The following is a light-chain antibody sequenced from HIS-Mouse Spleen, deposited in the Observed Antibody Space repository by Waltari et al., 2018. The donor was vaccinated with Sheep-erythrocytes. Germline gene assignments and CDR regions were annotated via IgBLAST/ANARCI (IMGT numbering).Light chain of an antibody. CDR2: HDS. CDR3: CSYAGSYNHV. CDR1: KLGDKY. V-gene: IGLV3-1*01. Sequence: SYELTQPPSVSVSPGQTASITCSGDKLGDKYACWYQQKPGQSPVLVIYHDSKRPSGIPERFSGSNSGNTATLTISGTQAMDEADYYCCSYAGSYNHVFATGTKVTVL. J-gene: IGLJ1*01.